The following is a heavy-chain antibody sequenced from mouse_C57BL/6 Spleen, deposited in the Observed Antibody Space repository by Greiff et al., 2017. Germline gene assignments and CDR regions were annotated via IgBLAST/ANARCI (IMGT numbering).Heavy chain of an antibody. D-gene: IGHD1-1*01. Sequence: VQVVESGPELVKPGASVKISCKASGYAFSSSWMNWVKQRPGKGLEWIGRIYPGDGDTNYNGKFKGKATLTADKSSSTAYMQLSSLTSEDSAVYVGASYYGSSPYYFDYWGQGTTLTVSS. V-gene: IGHV1-82*01. CDR2: IYPGDGDT. J-gene: IGHJ2*01. CDR3: ASYYGSSPYYFDY. CDR1: GYAFSSSW.